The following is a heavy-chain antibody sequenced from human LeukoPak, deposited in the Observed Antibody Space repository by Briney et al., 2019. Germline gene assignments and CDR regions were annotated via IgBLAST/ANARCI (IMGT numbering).Heavy chain of an antibody. J-gene: IGHJ5*02. CDR2: IYLGDSET. Sequence: GESLKISCKGSGYNFANCWIGWVRQVPGKGLEWMGIIYLGDSETRYSPSFQGQVTISADKSISTAYLQWSSLKASETAMYYCAMGPCGKEQLVGNWFDPWGQGILVTVSS. CDR1: GYNFANCW. CDR3: AMGPCGKEQLVGNWFDP. V-gene: IGHV5-51*01. D-gene: IGHD6-13*01.